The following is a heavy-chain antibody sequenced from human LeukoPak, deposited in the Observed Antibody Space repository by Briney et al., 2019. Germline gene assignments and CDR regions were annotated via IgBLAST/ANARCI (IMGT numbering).Heavy chain of an antibody. J-gene: IGHJ3*02. CDR3: ARTARYCSSTSCYGGDAFDI. CDR2: IIPIFGTA. D-gene: IGHD2-2*01. Sequence: ASVKVFCRASGGTFSSYAISWVRQAPGQGLEWMGGIIPIFGTANYAQKFQGRVTITADNSTSTAYMELSSLRSEDTAVYYCARTARYCSSTSCYGGDAFDIWGQGTMVTVSS. CDR1: GGTFSSYA. V-gene: IGHV1-69*06.